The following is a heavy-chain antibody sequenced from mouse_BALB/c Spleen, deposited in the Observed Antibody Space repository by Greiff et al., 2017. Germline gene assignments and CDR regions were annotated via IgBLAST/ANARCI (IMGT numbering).Heavy chain of an antibody. CDR2: IYPGGGYT. CDR3: ARSVTTAGAWFAY. CDR1: GYTFTNYW. D-gene: IGHD1-2*01. J-gene: IGHJ3*01. V-gene: IGHV1-63*02. Sequence: VKLLESGAELVRPGTSVKISCKASGYTFTNYWLGWVKQRPGHGLEWIGDIYPGGGYTNYNEKFKGKATLTADTSSSTAYMQLSSLTSEDSAVYFCARSVTTAGAWFAYWGQGTLVTVSA.